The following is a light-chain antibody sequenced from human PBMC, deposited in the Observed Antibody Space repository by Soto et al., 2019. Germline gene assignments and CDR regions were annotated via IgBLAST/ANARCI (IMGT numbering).Light chain of an antibody. CDR3: QQCAYSPRT. CDR2: GAS. Sequence: EMVLTQSPDTLSLSPGERATLSCRASQSVANNYLAWYQQKPGQAPRLLIYGASYRATGIPDRFSGSGSGTDFTLTISRLEPEDFAVYYCQQCAYSPRTFGQGTKVEVK. V-gene: IGKV3-20*01. J-gene: IGKJ1*01. CDR1: QSVANNY.